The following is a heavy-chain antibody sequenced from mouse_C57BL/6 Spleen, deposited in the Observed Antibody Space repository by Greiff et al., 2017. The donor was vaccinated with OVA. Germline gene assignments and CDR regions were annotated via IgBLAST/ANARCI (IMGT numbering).Heavy chain of an antibody. CDR1: GFPFSDYG. CDR2: ISSGSSTI. CDR3: ATGLDWYFDV. Sequence: EVKVVESGGGLVKPGGSLKLSCAASGFPFSDYGMHWVRQAPEKGLEWVAYISSGSSTIDYADTVTGRFTISRDNAKNTLFLQMTSLRAEDTAMYYCATGLDWYFDVWGTGTTVTVSS. J-gene: IGHJ1*03. D-gene: IGHD3-3*01. V-gene: IGHV5-17*01.